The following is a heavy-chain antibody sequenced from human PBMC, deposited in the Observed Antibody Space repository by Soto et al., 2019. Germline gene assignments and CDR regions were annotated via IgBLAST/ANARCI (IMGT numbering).Heavy chain of an antibody. D-gene: IGHD3-3*01. J-gene: IGHJ4*02. CDR3: TRDMDLEWLLGPKANDY. CDR2: IRSKAYGGTT. Sequence: GGSLRLSCTASGFTFGDYAMSWFRQAPGKGLEWVGFIRSKAYGGTTEYAASVKGRFTISRDDSKSIAYLQMNSLKTEDTAVYYCTRDMDLEWLLGPKANDYWGQGTLVTVSS. CDR1: GFTFGDYA. V-gene: IGHV3-49*03.